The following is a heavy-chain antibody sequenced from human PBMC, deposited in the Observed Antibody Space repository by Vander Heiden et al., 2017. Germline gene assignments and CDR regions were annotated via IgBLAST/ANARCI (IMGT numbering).Heavy chain of an antibody. CDR3: ARLPSGGYGDHSS. J-gene: IGHJ5*02. Sequence: EVQLVESGGGLVQPGGSLKLSCAASGFTFRGSAVHWVRQASGKGLEWVGRIRSKTYIYATAYAASVKGRFTISRDDSKNTAYLQMNSLTTEDTAVYYCARLPSGGYGDHSSWGQGTLVTVSS. V-gene: IGHV3-73*02. CDR2: IRSKTYIYAT. D-gene: IGHD4-17*01. CDR1: GFTFRGSA.